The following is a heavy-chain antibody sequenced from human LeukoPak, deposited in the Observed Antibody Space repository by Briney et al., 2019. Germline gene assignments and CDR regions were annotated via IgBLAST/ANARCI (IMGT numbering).Heavy chain of an antibody. V-gene: IGHV1-18*01. J-gene: IGHJ5*02. CDR2: ISTYNGDT. CDR3: ARALNWFDP. Sequence: ASVKVSCKASGHSFTDYTIHWVRQAPGQGLEWMGWISTYNGDTNYAQKLQGRVTMTTDTSTSTAYMELRSLRSDDTAVYYCARALNWFDPWGQGTLVTVSS. CDR1: GHSFTDYT.